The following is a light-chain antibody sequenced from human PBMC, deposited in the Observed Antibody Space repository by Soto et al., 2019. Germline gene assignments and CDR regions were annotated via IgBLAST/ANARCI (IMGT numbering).Light chain of an antibody. Sequence: DIQMTQSPASLSASVGDRVTITCRASEDISNVLAWFQQRPGKAPKXLMYAASTLQSGVPSRFRGSGSGTELTLTISRLKPEDGETDEGQQLKSYPQTFVQGTKVDIK. J-gene: IGKJ1*01. CDR1: EDISNV. V-gene: IGKV1-16*01. CDR2: AAS. CDR3: QQLKSYPQT.